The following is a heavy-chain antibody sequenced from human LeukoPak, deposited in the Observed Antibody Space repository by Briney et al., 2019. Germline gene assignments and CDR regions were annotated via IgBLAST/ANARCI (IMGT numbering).Heavy chain of an antibody. V-gene: IGHV1-18*01. CDR1: GYTFTSYG. CDR3: ARESSSRWDAFDI. Sequence: GASVKLSCKASGYTFTSYGISWVRQAPGQGLEWEGWISAYNGNTNYAQKLQGRVTMTTDTSTSTAYMELRSLRSDDTAVYYCARESSSRWDAFDIWGQGTMVTVSS. D-gene: IGHD6-13*01. J-gene: IGHJ3*02. CDR2: ISAYNGNT.